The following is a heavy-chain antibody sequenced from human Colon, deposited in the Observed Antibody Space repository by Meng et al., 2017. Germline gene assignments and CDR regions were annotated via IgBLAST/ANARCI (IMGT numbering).Heavy chain of an antibody. CDR2: FYNSGTT. V-gene: IGHV4-61*01. J-gene: IGHJ4*02. D-gene: IGHD1-26*01. Sequence: VPSVLWPLATLSLPGHGSVVSVSCGCSYLLWIRQTPGKGLELIGYFYNSGTTNYNASLKSRVTISVDTSKNQFSLRLTSVTAADTAVYYCARDHMGSLDYWGQGILVTVSS. CDR1: VVSVSCGCSY. CDR3: ARDHMGSLDY.